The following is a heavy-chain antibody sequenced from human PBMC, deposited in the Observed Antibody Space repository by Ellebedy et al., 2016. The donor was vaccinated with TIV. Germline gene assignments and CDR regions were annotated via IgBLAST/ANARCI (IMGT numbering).Heavy chain of an antibody. CDR2: ISWNSGSI. CDR1: GFTFDDYA. V-gene: IGHV3-9*01. D-gene: IGHD2-2*01. J-gene: IGHJ6*04. Sequence: GGSLRLXXAASGFTFDDYAMHWVRQAPGKGLEWVSGISWNSGSIGYADSVKGRFTISRDNAKNSLYLQMNSLGAEDTALYHCAKGVHCSSTSCPLDVWGKGTTVTVSS. CDR3: AKGVHCSSTSCPLDV.